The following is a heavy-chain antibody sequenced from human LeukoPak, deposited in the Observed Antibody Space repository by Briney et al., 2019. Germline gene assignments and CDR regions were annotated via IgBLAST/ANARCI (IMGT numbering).Heavy chain of an antibody. J-gene: IGHJ6*02. CDR1: GYTFTGYY. CDR3: ARVGNPVHYNYYYGMDV. Sequence: GASVKVSCKASGYTFTGYYMHWVRQAPGQGLEWMGWINPNSGGTNYAQKFQGRVTMTRDTSITTAYMELSRLRSDDTAVYYCARVGNPVHYNYYYGMDVWGQGTTVTVS. D-gene: IGHD3-10*01. V-gene: IGHV1-2*02. CDR2: INPNSGGT.